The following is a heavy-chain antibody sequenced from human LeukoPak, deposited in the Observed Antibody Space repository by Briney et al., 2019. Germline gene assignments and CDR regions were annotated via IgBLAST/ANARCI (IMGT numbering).Heavy chain of an antibody. J-gene: IGHJ4*02. D-gene: IGHD6-6*01. CDR3: AKDRYAYSSSFYFDY. V-gene: IGHV3-30*02. Sequence: GGSLRLSCAASGFTFSSYGMHWVRQAPGKGLEWVAFIRYDGSNKYYADSVKGRFTISRDNSKNTLYLQMNSLRAEDTAVYYCAKDRYAYSSSFYFDYWGQGTLVTVSS. CDR1: GFTFSSYG. CDR2: IRYDGSNK.